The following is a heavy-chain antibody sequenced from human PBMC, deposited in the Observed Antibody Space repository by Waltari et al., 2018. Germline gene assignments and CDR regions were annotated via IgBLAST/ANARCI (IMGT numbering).Heavy chain of an antibody. CDR1: GFAVSAFS. CDR3: AKGGGSWAFFDS. Sequence: EVHLLGSGGGLIQRGGSLRSPWEASGFAVSAFSMAWVRQSPGKGLEWVATINDKPHVPYYAESVKGRFTLSRDNSANSLFLQMTDLRGDDTALYYCAKGGGSWAFFDSWGQGTLVAVSS. CDR2: INDKPHVP. D-gene: IGHD1-26*01. V-gene: IGHV3-23*01. J-gene: IGHJ4*02.